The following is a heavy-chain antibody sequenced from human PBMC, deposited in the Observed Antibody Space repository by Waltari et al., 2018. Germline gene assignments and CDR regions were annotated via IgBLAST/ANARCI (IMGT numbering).Heavy chain of an antibody. J-gene: IGHJ6*03. Sequence: QVQLVQSGAEVKKPGSSVKVSCKASGGTFSSYTISWVRPAPGQGLEWMGEIIPILGAANYAQNFQGRVTMTADKSTSTAHMELSSLRSEDTAVYYCAKVVDYYDSSSYFGAQYSYYMDVWGKGTTVTVSS. D-gene: IGHD3-22*01. CDR2: IIPILGAA. CDR1: GGTFSSYT. V-gene: IGHV1-69*10. CDR3: AKVVDYYDSSSYFGAQYSYYMDV.